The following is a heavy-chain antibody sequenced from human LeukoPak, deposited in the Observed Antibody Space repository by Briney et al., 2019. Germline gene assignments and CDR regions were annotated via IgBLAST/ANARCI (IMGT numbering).Heavy chain of an antibody. CDR2: ISPLLGAS. CDR1: GGTFSDCV. CDR3: ATYDVLTGFEY. Sequence: SVKVSCKASGGTFSDCVISWVRQAPGQGLNWMGGISPLLGASKHTQNFHDRVTITADESTTTAYMELSDLRSADTAVYYCATYDVLTGFEYWGQGTLVTVSS. D-gene: IGHD3-9*01. J-gene: IGHJ4*02. V-gene: IGHV1-69*13.